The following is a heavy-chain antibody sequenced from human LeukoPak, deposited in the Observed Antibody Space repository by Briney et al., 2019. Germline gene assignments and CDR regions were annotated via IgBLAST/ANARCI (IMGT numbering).Heavy chain of an antibody. J-gene: IGHJ4*02. D-gene: IGHD1-1*01. CDR1: GFKFDDYA. CDR3: AKSKATPTTFLDY. V-gene: IGHV3-23*01. Sequence: GGSLRLSCAASGFKFDDYAMSWVRQAPGKGLEWVSAISGSGGSTYYADSVKGRFTISRDNSKNTLYLQMNSLRAEDTAVYYCAKSKATPTTFLDYWGQGTLVTVSS. CDR2: ISGSGGST.